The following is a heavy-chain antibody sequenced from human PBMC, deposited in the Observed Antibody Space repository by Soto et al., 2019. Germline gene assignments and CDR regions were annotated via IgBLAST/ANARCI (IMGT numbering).Heavy chain of an antibody. CDR2: ISPGTSDT. CDR3: ARLDSGGYYYSYY. Sequence: GESLKISCKGSGYTFTNYWIGWVRQMPDKGLEWMGIISPGTSDTRYSPSFQGQVTISVDKSISTAYLQWSSLKASDTAMYYCARLDSGGYYYSYYWGQGTLVTVSS. J-gene: IGHJ4*02. V-gene: IGHV5-51*01. D-gene: IGHD3-22*01. CDR1: GYTFTNYW.